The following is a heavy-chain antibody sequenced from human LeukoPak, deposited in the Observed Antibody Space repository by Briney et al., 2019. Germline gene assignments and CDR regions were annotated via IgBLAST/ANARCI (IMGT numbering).Heavy chain of an antibody. J-gene: IGHJ3*02. CDR3: ARAVSMASYAFDI. Sequence: SETLSLTCTVSGGSISSYYWSWIRQPPGKGLEWIGYIYYSGSTNYNPSLKSRVTISVDTSKNQFSLKLSSVTAADTAVYYCARAVSMASYAFDIWGQGTMVTVSS. CDR2: IYYSGST. V-gene: IGHV4-59*12. CDR1: GGSISSYY. D-gene: IGHD5-24*01.